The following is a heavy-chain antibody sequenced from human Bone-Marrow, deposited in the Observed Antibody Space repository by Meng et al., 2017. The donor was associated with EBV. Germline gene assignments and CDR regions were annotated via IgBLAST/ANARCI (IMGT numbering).Heavy chain of an antibody. D-gene: IGHD1-14*01. CDR2: IPSDASHNK. Sequence: GQVGEAGGGVVQPGRSLRLSCAASGFIFSGYGFHWVRQAPGKGPEWVAIIPSDASHNKYYADSVKGRFTISRDNSKNTLYLQMNSLKIEDTAVYYCAKDLSGRFDPWGQGTLVTVSS. CDR3: AKDLSGRFDP. J-gene: IGHJ5*02. V-gene: IGHV3-30*18. CDR1: GFIFSGYG.